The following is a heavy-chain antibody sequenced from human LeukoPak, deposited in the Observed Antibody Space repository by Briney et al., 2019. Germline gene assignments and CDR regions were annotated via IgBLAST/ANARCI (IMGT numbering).Heavy chain of an antibody. CDR3: ARSPYGSGTAHFDY. Sequence: PGGSLCLTCAASGFSLTTHNVIWVRQAPGKGLEWLSYIDSSGSAIYYADSVKGRFTISRDTAKKSLYLQMNSLRAEDTAVYYCARSPYGSGTAHFDYWGQGTPVTVSS. J-gene: IGHJ4*02. D-gene: IGHD3-10*01. CDR2: IDSSGSAI. CDR1: GFSLTTHN. V-gene: IGHV3-48*04.